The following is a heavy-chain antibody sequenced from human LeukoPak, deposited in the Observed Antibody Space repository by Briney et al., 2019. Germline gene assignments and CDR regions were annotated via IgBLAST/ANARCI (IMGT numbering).Heavy chain of an antibody. D-gene: IGHD1-7*01. V-gene: IGHV3-21*01. J-gene: IGHJ4*02. CDR3: ARERELGYFDY. CDR1: GFTSSSYS. CDR2: ISSSSSYI. Sequence: GGSLRLSCAASGFTSSSYSMNWVRQAPGKGLEWVSSISSSSSYIYYADSVKGRFTISRDNAKNSLYLQMNSLRAEDTAVYYCARERELGYFDYWGQGTLVTVSS.